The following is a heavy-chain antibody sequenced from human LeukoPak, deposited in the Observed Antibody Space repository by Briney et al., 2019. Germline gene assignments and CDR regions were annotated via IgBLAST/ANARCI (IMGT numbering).Heavy chain of an antibody. Sequence: SETLSLTCAVYGGSSSGYYWSWIRQPPGKGLEWIGEINHSGSTNYNPSLKSRVTISVDTSKNQFSLKLSSVTAADTAVYYCARVRPGTYDFWSGYPTYYFDYWGQGTLVTVSS. J-gene: IGHJ4*02. CDR3: ARVRPGTYDFWSGYPTYYFDY. CDR1: GGSSSGYY. V-gene: IGHV4-34*01. D-gene: IGHD3-3*01. CDR2: INHSGST.